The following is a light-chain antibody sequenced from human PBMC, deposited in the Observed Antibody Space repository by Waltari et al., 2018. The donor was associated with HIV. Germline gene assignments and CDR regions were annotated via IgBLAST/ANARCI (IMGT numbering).Light chain of an antibody. J-gene: IGLJ3*02. V-gene: IGLV1-44*01. Sequence: QSVLTPPPSVSGTPGQRVTISCSGASSNIGRNTVNCLQLLPGTAPKLLIYTAKQRPAGVPDRFSGSKSGTSASLAISGLQSKDEADYFCAAWDDSLNGLWVFGGGTKLTVL. CDR1: SSNIGRNT. CDR3: AAWDDSLNGLWV. CDR2: TAK.